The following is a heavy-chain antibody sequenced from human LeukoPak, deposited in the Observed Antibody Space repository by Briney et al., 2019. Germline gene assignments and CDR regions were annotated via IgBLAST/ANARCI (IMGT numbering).Heavy chain of an antibody. CDR1: GFTFSSYA. D-gene: IGHD3-10*01. CDR2: ISGSGGST. Sequence: GGSLRLSCAASGFTFSSYAMSWVRQAPGKGLEWVSAISGSGGSTYYADSVKGRFTISRDNSKNTLYLQMNSLRAEDTAVYYCARGYLITRNDMVRGVKGGTVDYWGQGTLVTVSS. J-gene: IGHJ4*02. V-gene: IGHV3-23*01. CDR3: ARGYLITRNDMVRGVKGGTVDY.